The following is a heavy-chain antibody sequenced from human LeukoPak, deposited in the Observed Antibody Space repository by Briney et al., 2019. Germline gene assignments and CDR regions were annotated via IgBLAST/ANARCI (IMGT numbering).Heavy chain of an antibody. CDR3: ARYPTVTTLPPS. Sequence: SETLSLTCTVSGAXISSYFYTWIRQPPGKGLEWIGYIYYSGSTKYNPSLKSRVTISLDTPKNQFSLNLTSVTAADTAVYYCARYPTVTTLPPSWGQGTLVTVSS. V-gene: IGHV4-59*01. CDR2: IYYSGST. CDR1: GAXISSYF. D-gene: IGHD4-17*01. J-gene: IGHJ5*02.